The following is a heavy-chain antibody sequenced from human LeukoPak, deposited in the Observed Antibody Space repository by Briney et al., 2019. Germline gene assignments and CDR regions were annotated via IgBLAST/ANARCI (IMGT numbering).Heavy chain of an antibody. V-gene: IGHV3-7*01. J-gene: IGHJ4*02. D-gene: IGHD2-21*01. Sequence: SGGSLRLSCEVSGFAYSSYWASWVRQAPGKELEWVANINQDGNSQNYVDSVRGRFTISKDNAKNSVYLQMNSLRAEDTAVYYCARSLWPEDYWGQGILVTVSS. CDR3: ARSLWPEDY. CDR2: INQDGNSQ. CDR1: GFAYSSYW.